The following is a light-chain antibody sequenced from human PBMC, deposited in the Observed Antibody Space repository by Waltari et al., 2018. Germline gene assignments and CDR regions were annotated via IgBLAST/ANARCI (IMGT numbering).Light chain of an antibody. CDR3: QKYGTLPAT. V-gene: IGKV3-20*01. CDR1: QSVTRT. CDR2: DAA. Sequence: EIVWTQSPGTLSSSPGDRVTLSCRASQSVTRTLAWYQQKPGQAPRLRIYDAATRATGIPDRFSGSWSGTDFSLTISRLEPEDFAVYYCQKYGTLPATFGQGTKVEIK. J-gene: IGKJ1*01.